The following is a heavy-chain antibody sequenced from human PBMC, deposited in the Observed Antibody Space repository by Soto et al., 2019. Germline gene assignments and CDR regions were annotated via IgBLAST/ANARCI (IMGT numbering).Heavy chain of an antibody. D-gene: IGHD3-3*01. CDR2: INPNSGGT. J-gene: IGHJ6*02. CDR1: GYTFTGYY. V-gene: IGHV1-2*04. CDR3: ARATGVTIFGVDYGMDV. Sequence: ASVKVSCKASGYTFTGYYMHWVRQAPGQGLEWMGWINPNSGGTNYAQKFQGWVTMTRDTSISTAYKELSRLRSDDTAVYYCARATGVTIFGVDYGMDVWGQGTVVTVSS.